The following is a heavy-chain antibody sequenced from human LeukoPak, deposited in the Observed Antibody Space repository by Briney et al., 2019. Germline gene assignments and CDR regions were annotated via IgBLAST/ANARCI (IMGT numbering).Heavy chain of an antibody. CDR2: ISGSGGST. Sequence: GGSLRLSCVASGFTFSMFWMTWVRQAPGKGLEWVSAISGSGGSTYYADSVKGRFTISRDNSKNTLYLQMNSLRAEDTAVYYCAKAGSSTGPLYYFDYWGQGTLVTVSS. J-gene: IGHJ4*02. D-gene: IGHD2-2*01. CDR3: AKAGSSTGPLYYFDY. V-gene: IGHV3-23*01. CDR1: GFTFSMFW.